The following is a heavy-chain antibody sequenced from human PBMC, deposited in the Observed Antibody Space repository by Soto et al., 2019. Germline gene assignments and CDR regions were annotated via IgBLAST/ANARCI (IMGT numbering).Heavy chain of an antibody. D-gene: IGHD3-22*01. Sequence: ASVKVSCKASGFTFTSFYMHWVRQAPGQGPEWMGIMHPYGGSTGYAQKFQGRVTLTRYTSTRTDYMELSSLRSDDTAVYYCAILYYYDSGDYYSNYQYYGMDVWGQGTTVTVSS. CDR1: GFTFTSFY. V-gene: IGHV1-46*01. CDR3: AILYYYDSGDYYSNYQYYGMDV. J-gene: IGHJ6*02. CDR2: MHPYGGST.